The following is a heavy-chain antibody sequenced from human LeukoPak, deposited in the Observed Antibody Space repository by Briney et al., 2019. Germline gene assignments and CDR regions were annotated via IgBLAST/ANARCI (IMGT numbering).Heavy chain of an antibody. CDR1: GGSISSYY. CDR2: IYYSGST. D-gene: IGHD6-19*01. V-gene: IGHV4-59*01. Sequence: SETLSLTCTVSGGSISSYYWSWIRQPPGKGLEWIGYIYYSGSTNYNPSLKSRVTISVDTSKNQFSLKLSSVTAADTAVYYCARVGRIGVAAFDIWGQGTMVTVSS. J-gene: IGHJ3*02. CDR3: ARVGRIGVAAFDI.